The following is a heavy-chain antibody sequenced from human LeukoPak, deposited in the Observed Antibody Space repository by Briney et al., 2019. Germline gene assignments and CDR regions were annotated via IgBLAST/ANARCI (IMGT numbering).Heavy chain of an antibody. V-gene: IGHV1-2*02. CDR3: ARTPYDFWSGYYYNWFDP. CDR1: GGTFSSYA. Sequence: ASVKVSCKASGGTFSSYAISWVRQAPGQGLEWMGWINPNSGGTNYAQKFQGRVTMTRDTSISTAYMELSRLRSDDTAVYYCARTPYDFWSGYYYNWFDPWGQGTLVTVSS. J-gene: IGHJ5*02. D-gene: IGHD3-3*01. CDR2: INPNSGGT.